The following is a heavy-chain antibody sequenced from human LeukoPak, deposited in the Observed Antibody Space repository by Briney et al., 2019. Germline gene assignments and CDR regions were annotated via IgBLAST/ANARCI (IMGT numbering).Heavy chain of an antibody. CDR3: ARVLLSLRGRDP. J-gene: IGHJ5*02. CDR1: GFTFSSYS. V-gene: IGHV3-21*01. Sequence: GGSLRLSCAASGFTFSSYSMNWVRQAPGKGLEWVSSISSSSSYIYYANSVKGRFTISRDNSKNTLYLQMNSLRAEDTAVYYCARVLLSLRGRDPWGQGTLVTVSS. D-gene: IGHD1-26*01. CDR2: ISSSSSYI.